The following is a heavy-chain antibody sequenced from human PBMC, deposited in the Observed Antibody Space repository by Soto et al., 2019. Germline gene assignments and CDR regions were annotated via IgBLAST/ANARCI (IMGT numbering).Heavy chain of an antibody. D-gene: IGHD3-10*01. Sequence: SETLSLTCTVSGDSISTYYWSWIRQPPGKGLEWIGYIYYSGSTNYNPSLKSRVAISADTSMKQFSLRLSSVTAADTAVYYCVRQGIGVLHGLVDVWGQGTTVTVSS. CDR1: GDSISTYY. CDR2: IYYSGST. J-gene: IGHJ6*02. V-gene: IGHV4-59*08. CDR3: VRQGIGVLHGLVDV.